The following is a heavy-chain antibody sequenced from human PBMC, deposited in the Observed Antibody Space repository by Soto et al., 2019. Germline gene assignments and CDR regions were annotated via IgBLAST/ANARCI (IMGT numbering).Heavy chain of an antibody. Sequence: GGSLRLSCAASGFTVSSNYMSWVRQAPGKGLEWVSVIYSGGSTYYADSVKGRFTISRDNSKNTLYLQMNSLRADDTAVYYCARDFVHGDHPEYFQHWGQGTRVTVSS. J-gene: IGHJ1*01. D-gene: IGHD4-17*01. CDR3: ARDFVHGDHPEYFQH. CDR1: GFTVSSNY. V-gene: IGHV3-66*01. CDR2: IYSGGST.